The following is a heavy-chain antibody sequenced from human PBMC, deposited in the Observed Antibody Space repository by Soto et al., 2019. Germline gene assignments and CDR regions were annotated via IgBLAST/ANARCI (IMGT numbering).Heavy chain of an antibody. CDR3: ARDRDVLLWFGDRYYGMDV. J-gene: IGHJ6*02. CDR2: ISSSSSYI. D-gene: IGHD3-10*01. CDR1: GFTFSSYS. Sequence: GGSLRLSCAASGFTFSSYSMNWVRQAPGKGLEWVSSISSSSSYIYYADSVKGRFTISRDNAKNSLYLQMNSLRAEDTAVYYCARDRDVLLWFGDRYYGMDVWGQGTTVTVSS. V-gene: IGHV3-21*01.